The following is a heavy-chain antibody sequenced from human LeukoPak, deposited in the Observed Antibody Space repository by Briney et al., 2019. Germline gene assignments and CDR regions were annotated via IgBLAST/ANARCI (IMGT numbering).Heavy chain of an antibody. D-gene: IGHD3-10*01. V-gene: IGHV3-48*03. CDR1: GFTFSSYE. J-gene: IGHJ4*02. CDR2: ISSSGSTI. Sequence: PGGSLRLSCAASGFTFSSYEMNWVRQAPGKRLEWVSYISSSGSTIYYADSVKGRFTISRDNAKNSLYLQMNSLRAEDTAVYYCARERGGYGGSGSYVNWGQGTLVTVSS. CDR3: ARERGGYGGSGSYVN.